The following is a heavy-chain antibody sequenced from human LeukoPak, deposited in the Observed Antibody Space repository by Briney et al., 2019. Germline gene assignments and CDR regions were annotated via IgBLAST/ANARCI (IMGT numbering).Heavy chain of an antibody. Sequence: KVSRXASGGTFSSYTISWVRQAPGQGLEWMGRITPILGIANCAQKFQGRVTITADKSTSTAYMELSSLRSEDTAVYYCARDRVVVVPAARTGWFDPWGQGTLVTVSS. CDR3: ARDRVVVVPAARTGWFDP. D-gene: IGHD2-2*01. J-gene: IGHJ5*02. CDR2: ITPILGIA. CDR1: GGTFSSYT. V-gene: IGHV1-69*04.